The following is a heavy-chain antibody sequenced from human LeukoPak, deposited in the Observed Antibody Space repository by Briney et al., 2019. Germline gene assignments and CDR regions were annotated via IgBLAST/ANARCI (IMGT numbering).Heavy chain of an antibody. Sequence: ASVKVSCKVSGYTLTELSMHWVRQAPGKGLEWMGGFDPEDGETIYAQKFQGRVTMTEDTSTDTAYMELSSLRSEDTAVYYCATVWFGELLGGSDAFDIWGQGTMVTVSS. V-gene: IGHV1-24*01. CDR3: ATVWFGELLGGSDAFDI. D-gene: IGHD3-10*01. J-gene: IGHJ3*02. CDR1: GYTLTELS. CDR2: FDPEDGET.